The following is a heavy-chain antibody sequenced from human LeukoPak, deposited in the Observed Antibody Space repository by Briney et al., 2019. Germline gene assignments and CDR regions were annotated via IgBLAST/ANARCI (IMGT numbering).Heavy chain of an antibody. CDR3: ARWVYSSRDIAAAGTGLDY. CDR1: GFTFSDYY. V-gene: IGHV3-11*06. CDR2: ISSSSYT. J-gene: IGHJ4*02. D-gene: IGHD6-13*01. Sequence: GGSLRLSCAASGFTFSDYYMSWIRQAPGKGLEWVSYISSSSYTNYADSVKGRFTISRDNAKNSLYLQMNSLRAEDTAVYYCARWVYSSRDIAAAGTGLDYWGQGTLVTVSS.